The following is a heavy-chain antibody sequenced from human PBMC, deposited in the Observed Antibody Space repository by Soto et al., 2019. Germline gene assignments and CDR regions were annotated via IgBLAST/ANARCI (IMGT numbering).Heavy chain of an antibody. J-gene: IGHJ6*02. Sequence: SETLSLTCTVSGGSISSYNWSWIRQPPGKGLEWIGHIYYSGSTTYNPSLKSRVTISVDTSKNQFSLKLSSVTAADTAVYYCARDREGFFCSGGSCYSGVYGMDVWGQGTTVTVSS. CDR1: GGSISSYN. V-gene: IGHV4-59*01. D-gene: IGHD2-15*01. CDR3: ARDREGFFCSGGSCYSGVYGMDV. CDR2: IYYSGST.